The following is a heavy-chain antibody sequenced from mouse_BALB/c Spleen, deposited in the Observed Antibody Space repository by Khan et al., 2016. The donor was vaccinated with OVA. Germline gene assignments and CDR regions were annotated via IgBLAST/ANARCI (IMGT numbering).Heavy chain of an antibody. Sequence: EVELVESGGGLVQPGGSLKLSCAASGFTFSSYTMSWVRQTPEKRLEWVAYISNGGGSTYYPDTVKGRFTISRDNAKNTLYLQMSSLKSEDTAMYYCARQGEYAYYFDYWGQGTTLTVSS. D-gene: IGHD2-14*01. CDR1: GFTFSSYT. V-gene: IGHV5-12-2*01. CDR3: ARQGEYAYYFDY. CDR2: ISNGGGST. J-gene: IGHJ2*01.